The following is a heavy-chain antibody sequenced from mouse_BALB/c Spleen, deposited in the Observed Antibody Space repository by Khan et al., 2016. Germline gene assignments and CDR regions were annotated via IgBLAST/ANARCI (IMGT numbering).Heavy chain of an antibody. V-gene: IGHV1-4*01. CDR2: INPSSGYT. D-gene: IGHD1-1*01. CDR1: GYTFTSYT. Sequence: QVQLQQSGAELARPGASVKMSCKASGYTFTSYTMHWVKQRPGQGLEWIGYINPSSGYTNYNQKFKDKATLTADKSSSTAYMQLSSLTSEDSAVSYCAREAYGAWFAYWGQGTLVTVSA. CDR3: AREAYGAWFAY. J-gene: IGHJ3*01.